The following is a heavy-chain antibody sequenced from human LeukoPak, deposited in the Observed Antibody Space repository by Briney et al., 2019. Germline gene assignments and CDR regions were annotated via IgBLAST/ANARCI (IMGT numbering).Heavy chain of an antibody. CDR3: ARVETSIVVVPAAITRFSYYYYIDV. Sequence: PGRSLRLSCAASGFTFSSYAMHWVRQAPGKGLEWVANIKQDGSEKYYVDSAKGRFTISRDNAKNSLYLQMNSLRAEDTAVYYCARVETSIVVVPAAITRFSYYYYIDVWGKGTTVTVSS. D-gene: IGHD2-2*01. J-gene: IGHJ6*03. V-gene: IGHV3-7*01. CDR2: IKQDGSEK. CDR1: GFTFSSYA.